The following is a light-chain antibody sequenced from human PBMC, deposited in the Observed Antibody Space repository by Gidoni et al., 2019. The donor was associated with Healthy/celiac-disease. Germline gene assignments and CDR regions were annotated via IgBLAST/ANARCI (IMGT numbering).Light chain of an antibody. CDR3: QQYGT. CDR1: RSISSW. CDR2: KAS. J-gene: IGKJ1*01. V-gene: IGKV1-5*03. Sequence: DIQMTQSPSTLSASVGDRVTITCRASRSISSWLAWYQQKPGKAPKLLINKASSLESGVPSRCSGSGSGTEFTLTISSLQPDDFGTYYCQQYGTFGQGTKVEIK.